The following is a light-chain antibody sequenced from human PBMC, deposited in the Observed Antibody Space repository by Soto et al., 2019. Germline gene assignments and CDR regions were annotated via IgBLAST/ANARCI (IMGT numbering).Light chain of an antibody. CDR3: QQSYSTPMLT. J-gene: IGKJ4*01. Sequence: DIQMTQSPSSLSASVGDTVTITCRASQSIRSYLNWYQQKPGKAPKLLIYAASSLHSGVPSRFSGSGSGTYFTLTIISLQPADFSTYFCQQSYSTPMLTFGGVTKVDI. V-gene: IGKV1-39*01. CDR1: QSIRSY. CDR2: AAS.